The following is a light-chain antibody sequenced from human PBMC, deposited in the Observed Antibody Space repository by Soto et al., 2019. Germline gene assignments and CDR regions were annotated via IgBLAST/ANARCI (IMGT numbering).Light chain of an antibody. J-gene: IGKJ4*01. CDR2: GAS. Sequence: EIVLTQSPCTLSLSPGERATLSCRASQSVSSSYLAWYQQKPGQAPSLLIYGASSRATGIPDRFSGSGSGTDFTLSISRLEPADFAVYYCQQYGSSPLTFGGGTKVDIK. CDR1: QSVSSSY. CDR3: QQYGSSPLT. V-gene: IGKV3-20*01.